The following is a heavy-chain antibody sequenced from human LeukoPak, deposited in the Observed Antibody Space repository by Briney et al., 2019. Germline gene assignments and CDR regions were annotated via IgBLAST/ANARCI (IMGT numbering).Heavy chain of an antibody. J-gene: IGHJ4*02. CDR2: IYYSGST. Sequence: SETLSLTCTVSGGSISSDSYYWGWIRQPPGKGLQWIGCIYYSGSTYYKPSLKSRVSISVDTSKNQFSLKLTSVTAADTAVYYCGRRSRSTWNYRRGDYWGQGTLVTVSS. V-gene: IGHV4-39*01. CDR1: GGSISSDSYY. D-gene: IGHD1-7*01. CDR3: GRRSRSTWNYRRGDY.